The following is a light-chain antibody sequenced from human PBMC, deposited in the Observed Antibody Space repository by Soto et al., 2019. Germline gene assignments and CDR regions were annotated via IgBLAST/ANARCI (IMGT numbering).Light chain of an antibody. CDR3: SSYTSSSTPPYL. J-gene: IGLJ1*01. CDR2: DVS. V-gene: IGLV2-14*01. Sequence: QSALTQPASVSGSPGQSITISCTGTSSDVGGYNYVSWYQQHPGKAPKLMIYDVSNRPSGVSNRFSGSKSGNTASLTISGLQTEDEADYYCSSYTSSSTPPYLFGTGTKLTVL. CDR1: SSDVGGYNY.